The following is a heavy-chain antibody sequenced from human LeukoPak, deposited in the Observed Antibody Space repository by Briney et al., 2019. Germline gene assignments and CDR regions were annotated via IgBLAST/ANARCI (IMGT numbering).Heavy chain of an antibody. CDR1: GFTFSSYG. CDR3: ARWEGYCSSTSCYTPYYYYGMDV. CDR2: IWYDGSNK. V-gene: IGHV3-33*08. Sequence: PGGSLRLSCAASGFTFSSYGMHWVRQAPGKGLEWVAVIWYDGSNKYYADSVKGRFTISRDNSKNTLYLQMNSLRAEDTAVYYCARWEGYCSSTSCYTPYYYYGMDVWGQGTTVTVSS. J-gene: IGHJ6*02. D-gene: IGHD2-2*02.